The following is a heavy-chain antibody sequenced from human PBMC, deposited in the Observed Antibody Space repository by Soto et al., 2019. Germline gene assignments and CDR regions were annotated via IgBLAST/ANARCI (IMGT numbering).Heavy chain of an antibody. Sequence: GGSLRLSCAASGFTFSSYSMNWVRQAPGKGLEWVSSISSSSSYIYYADSVKGRFTISRDNAKNSLYLQMNSLRAEDTAVYYCVVDSSGYYYGLYFDYWGQGTLVTVSS. J-gene: IGHJ4*02. CDR1: GFTFSSYS. D-gene: IGHD3-22*01. CDR2: ISSSSSYI. V-gene: IGHV3-21*01. CDR3: VVDSSGYYYGLYFDY.